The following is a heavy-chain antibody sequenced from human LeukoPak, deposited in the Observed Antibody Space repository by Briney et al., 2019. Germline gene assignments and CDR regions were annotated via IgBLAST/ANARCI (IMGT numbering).Heavy chain of an antibody. CDR1: GGSISSFY. CDR2: ISSSETT. D-gene: IGHD5/OR15-5a*01. J-gene: IGHJ3*02. V-gene: IGHV4-59*01. Sequence: SETLSLTCTVSGGSISSFYWSWIRQPPGKGLGYIGYISSSETTSYSPSLKSRVTISVDTSKNQFSLKLTSVTAADTAVYYCARDKGLPQAFDIWGQGTLVTVSS. CDR3: ARDKGLPQAFDI.